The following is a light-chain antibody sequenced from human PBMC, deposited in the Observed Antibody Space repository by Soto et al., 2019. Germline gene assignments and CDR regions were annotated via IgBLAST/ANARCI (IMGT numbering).Light chain of an antibody. CDR2: DAS. J-gene: IGKJ3*01. CDR1: QSVSRD. CDR3: EHRHI. Sequence: DIVLTQSPATLSLSPGERATLSCRASQSVSRDFAWYQQKPGQAPRLLIYDASNRATGIPARFSSSGSGTGFTRSINRLQPEDFGVYYCEHRHIVARGTKVDFK. V-gene: IGKV3-11*01.